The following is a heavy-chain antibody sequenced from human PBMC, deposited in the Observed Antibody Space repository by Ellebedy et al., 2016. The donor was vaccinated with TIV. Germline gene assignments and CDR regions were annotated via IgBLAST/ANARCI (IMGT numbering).Heavy chain of an antibody. J-gene: IGHJ4*02. D-gene: IGHD5-24*01. CDR2: IKQDGSKK. Sequence: ETLSLTCAVSGFTFSSYWMSWVRQAPGKGLEWVANIKQDGSKKFHLDSVRGRFTISRDNSKNTLDLQMDSLRAEDTAMYYCATTQMGNGYNEVYFGHWGQGTLVTVSS. CDR1: GFTFSSYW. V-gene: IGHV3-7*01. CDR3: ATTQMGNGYNEVYFGH.